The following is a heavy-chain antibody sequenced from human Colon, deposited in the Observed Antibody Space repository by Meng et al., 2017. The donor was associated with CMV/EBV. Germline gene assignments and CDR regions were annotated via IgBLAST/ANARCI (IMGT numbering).Heavy chain of an antibody. CDR3: VRDGGEPATIFFAFDI. CDR2: IRFRTTET. Sequence: GESLEISCEASGFPFTSGMHWVRQAPGKGLEGVAFIRFRTTETFYRESVRGRFPISRDNSTRTLYLHMTSLRAEDTALYYCVRDGGEPATIFFAFDIWGQGTMVTVSS. V-gene: IGHV3-30*02. J-gene: IGHJ3*02. CDR1: GFPFTSG. D-gene: IGHD2-2*02.